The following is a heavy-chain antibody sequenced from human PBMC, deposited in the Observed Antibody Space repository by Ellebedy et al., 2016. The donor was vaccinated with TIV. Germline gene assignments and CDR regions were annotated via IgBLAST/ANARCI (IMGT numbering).Heavy chain of an antibody. V-gene: IGHV2-70*04. D-gene: IGHD1-1*01. CDR1: GFSLTTSAVR. CDR2: IDGDGTT. J-gene: IGHJ3*01. CDR3: AHIRTGTVAFDV. Sequence: SGPTLVKPTETLTLTCTFSGFSLTTSAVRMGWIRQPPGKALEWLARIDGDGTTFVNTSLQTRLTVSKDTSKNEVVLTVTNMDPVDTATYYCAHIRTGTVAFDVWGQGTMVTVSS.